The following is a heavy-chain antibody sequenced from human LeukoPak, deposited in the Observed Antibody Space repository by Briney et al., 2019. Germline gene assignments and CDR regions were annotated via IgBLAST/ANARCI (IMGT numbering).Heavy chain of an antibody. CDR2: ISGSGVST. Sequence: GGSLRLSCAASGFTFSSYAMSWVRQAPGKGLEWVSGISGSGVSTYYADSVRGRFTISRDNSKKTLHLQMNSLRDEDTAVYYCAALWEFVGLPSLGVWGKGTTVTVSS. CDR1: GFTFSSYA. CDR3: AALWEFVGLPSLGV. J-gene: IGHJ6*04. D-gene: IGHD3-10*01. V-gene: IGHV3-23*01.